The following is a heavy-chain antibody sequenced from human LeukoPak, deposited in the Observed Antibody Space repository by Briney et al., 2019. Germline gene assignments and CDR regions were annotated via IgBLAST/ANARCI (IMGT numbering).Heavy chain of an antibody. D-gene: IGHD4-17*01. CDR2: IYYSGST. Sequence: SETLSLTCTVSGGSISSYYWSWIRQPPGKGLEWIGYIYYSGSTNYNPSLKSRVTISVDTSKNQFSLKLSSVTAADTAVYYCASDYGDGRIDYWGQGTLVTVSS. CDR3: ASDYGDGRIDY. CDR1: GGSISSYY. V-gene: IGHV4-59*12. J-gene: IGHJ4*02.